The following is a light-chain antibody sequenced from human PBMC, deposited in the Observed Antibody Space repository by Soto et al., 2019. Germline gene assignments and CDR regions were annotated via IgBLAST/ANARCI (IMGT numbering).Light chain of an antibody. CDR1: QSVSSN. J-gene: IGKJ1*01. CDR2: GAS. Sequence: EIVMTQSPATLSVSPRERATLSCRASQSVSSNLAWYQQKSGQAPRLLLYGASSRATGIPDRFRGSGSGTDFTLTISRLEPEDFAVYYCQQYGGLPTFGQGTKVDIK. CDR3: QQYGGLPT. V-gene: IGKV3-20*01.